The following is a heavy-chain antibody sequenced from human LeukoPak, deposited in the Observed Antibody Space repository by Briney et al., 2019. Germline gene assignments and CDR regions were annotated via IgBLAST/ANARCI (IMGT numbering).Heavy chain of an antibody. J-gene: IGHJ5*02. V-gene: IGHV3-33*01. D-gene: IGHD6-13*01. CDR1: GFTFSSYG. CDR2: IWYDGSNK. CDR3: ARAGGQQRAVKNWFDP. Sequence: GGSLRLSCAASGFTFSSYGMPWVRQAPGKGLEWVAVIWYDGSNKYYADSVKGRFTVSRDNSKNTLYLQMNSLRAEDTAVYYCARAGGQQRAVKNWFDPWGQGTLVTVSS.